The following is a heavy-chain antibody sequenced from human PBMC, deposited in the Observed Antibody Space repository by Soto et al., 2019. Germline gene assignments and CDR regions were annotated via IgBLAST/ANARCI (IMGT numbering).Heavy chain of an antibody. V-gene: IGHV1-46*01. CDR1: GDSFTSYY. Sequence: ASVKVSCKACGDSFTSYYMHWVRQAPGQGLEWMGIFNPSTGSTTYAQKFQGRLTMTRDTSTSTVYMELSSLRSEDTAVYYCARDLRYCSSTTCYTRGDNWFDPWGQGTLVTVSS. CDR3: ARDLRYCSSTTCYTRGDNWFDP. CDR2: FNPSTGST. J-gene: IGHJ5*02. D-gene: IGHD2-2*01.